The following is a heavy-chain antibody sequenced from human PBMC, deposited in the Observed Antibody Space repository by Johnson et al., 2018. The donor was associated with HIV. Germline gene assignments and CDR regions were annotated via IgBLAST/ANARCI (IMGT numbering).Heavy chain of an antibody. CDR1: GFNFDDYG. Sequence: VQLVESGGGVVRPGGSLRLSCAASGFNFDDYGMSWVRQAPGKGLEWVSIVFSGDNTYYADSVKGRFTISRDNSKNTLYLQMNSLRAEDTAVYYCARSCRDGYTCNAFDIWGQGTMVTVSS. D-gene: IGHD5-24*01. J-gene: IGHJ3*02. CDR2: VFSGDNT. V-gene: IGHV3-66*01. CDR3: ARSCRDGYTCNAFDI.